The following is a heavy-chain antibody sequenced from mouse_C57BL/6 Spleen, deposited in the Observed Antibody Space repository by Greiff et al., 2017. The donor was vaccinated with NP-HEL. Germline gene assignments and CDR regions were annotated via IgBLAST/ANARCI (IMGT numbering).Heavy chain of an antibody. J-gene: IGHJ3*01. Sequence: QVQLQQPGAELVKPGASVKLSCKASGYTFTSYWMQWVKQRPGQGLEWIGEIDPSDSYTNYNQKFKGKATLTVDTSSSTAYMQLSSLTSEDSAVYDCALRQLRLLFAYWGQGTLVTVSA. CDR1: GYTFTSYW. CDR3: ALRQLRLLFAY. CDR2: IDPSDSYT. V-gene: IGHV1-50*01. D-gene: IGHD3-2*02.